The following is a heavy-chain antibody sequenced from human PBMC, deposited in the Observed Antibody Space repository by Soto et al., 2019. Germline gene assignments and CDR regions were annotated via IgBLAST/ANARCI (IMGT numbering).Heavy chain of an antibody. CDR1: GYTFTSYA. CDR2: INAGNGNT. J-gene: IGHJ4*02. D-gene: IGHD6-6*01. CDR3: AKLASSSKTYSSSSVLDY. V-gene: IGHV1-3*01. Sequence: GESLKVSCKASGYTFTSYAMHWVRQAPGQRLEWMGWINAGNGNTKYSQKFQGRVTITRDTSASTAYMELSSLRSEDTAVYYCAKLASSSKTYSSSSVLDYWGQGTLVTVSS.